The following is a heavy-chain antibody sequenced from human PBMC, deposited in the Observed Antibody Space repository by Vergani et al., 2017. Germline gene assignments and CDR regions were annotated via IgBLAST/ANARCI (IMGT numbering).Heavy chain of an antibody. V-gene: IGHV1-69*18. CDR2: LIPIFGTA. Sequence: QVQLVQSGAEVKKPGSSVKVSCKASGGTFSSYAISWVRQAPGQGLEWMGRLIPIFGTANYAQKFQGRVTITADESTGTAYMELSSLRSEDTAVYYCARALAGVTVADGNFDYWGQGTLVTVSS. J-gene: IGHJ4*02. CDR1: GGTFSSYA. CDR3: ARALAGVTVADGNFDY. D-gene: IGHD6-19*01.